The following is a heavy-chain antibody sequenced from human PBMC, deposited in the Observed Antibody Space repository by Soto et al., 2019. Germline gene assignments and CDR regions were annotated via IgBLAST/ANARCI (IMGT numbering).Heavy chain of an antibody. CDR2: ISGGGYTT. V-gene: IGHV3-23*01. CDR1: GFTFNNYA. Sequence: EVQLLESGGGLVQPGGSLRLSCAASGFTFNNYAMTWVRQAPGKGLEWVSAISGGGYTTSSSDSVKGRFTVSRDGSKNTLYLQMSSLRAEDTALYYCAKGRGGSGSLTPRVDFWGQGTLVTVSS. J-gene: IGHJ4*02. D-gene: IGHD3-10*01. CDR3: AKGRGGSGSLTPRVDF.